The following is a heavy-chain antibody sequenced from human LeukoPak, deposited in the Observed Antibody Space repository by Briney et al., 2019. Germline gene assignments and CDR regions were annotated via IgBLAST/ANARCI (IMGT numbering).Heavy chain of an antibody. CDR2: IYYSGST. D-gene: IGHD3-16*02. Sequence: PSETLSLTCTVSGGSISSSSYYWGWIRQPPGKGPEWIGSIYYSGSTYYNPSLKSRVTISVDTSKNQFSLKLSSVTAADTAVYYCARQMAGDYVWGSYRYFLLPFDYWGQGTLVTVSS. V-gene: IGHV4-39*01. J-gene: IGHJ4*02. CDR1: GGSISSSSYY. CDR3: ARQMAGDYVWGSYRYFLLPFDY.